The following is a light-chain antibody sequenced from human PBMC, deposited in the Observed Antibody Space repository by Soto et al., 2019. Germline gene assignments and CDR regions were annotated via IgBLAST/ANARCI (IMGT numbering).Light chain of an antibody. CDR2: AAS. CDR3: QKYKGAPRT. J-gene: IGKJ1*01. Sequence: DIQLTQSPSSLSASVGDRVTITCRASQGINNTFAWYQQKSGKVPSLLIFAASTLKSGVPSRFSGSGFGTLFTLTISGLQAEDVATYYCQKYKGAPRTFGQGTKVEMK. V-gene: IGKV1-27*01. CDR1: QGINNT.